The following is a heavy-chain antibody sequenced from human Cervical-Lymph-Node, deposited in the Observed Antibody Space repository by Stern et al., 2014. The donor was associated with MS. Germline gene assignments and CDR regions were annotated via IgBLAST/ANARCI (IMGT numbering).Heavy chain of an antibody. CDR2: ISYTGNNK. CDR1: KFTSSHYG. CDR3: AKVARGDYGAFAFDI. J-gene: IGHJ3*02. V-gene: IGHV3-30*18. D-gene: IGHD4-17*01. Sequence: VQLLESGGGVVQPGGSLRLSCVASKFTSSHYGIHWVRQAPGKGLEGEAVISYTGNNKFYADSVKGRFTISSDNSKSTVFLQMDSLRPEDTALYYCAKVARGDYGAFAFDIWGQGTMVTVSS.